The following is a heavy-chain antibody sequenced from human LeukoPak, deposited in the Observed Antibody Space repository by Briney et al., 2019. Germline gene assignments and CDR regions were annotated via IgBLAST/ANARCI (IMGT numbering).Heavy chain of an antibody. J-gene: IGHJ4*02. Sequence: GGSLSLSCAASGFTFSNYWMHWVRHAAGKGLVWVAAIKTDGSDMQYADSVKGRFAISSDNAKDTVYLEMNSLRDEDTAVYYCVRDQTVFTILDYWGQGTLVTVSS. D-gene: IGHD4-17*01. CDR2: IKTDGSDM. CDR3: VRDQTVFTILDY. CDR1: GFTFSNYW. V-gene: IGHV3-74*03.